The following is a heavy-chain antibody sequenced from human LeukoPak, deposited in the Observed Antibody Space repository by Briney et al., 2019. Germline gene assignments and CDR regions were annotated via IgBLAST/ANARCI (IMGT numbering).Heavy chain of an antibody. CDR2: INHSGST. CDR1: GGSFSGYY. Sequence: PSETLSLTCAVYGGSFSGYYWSWIRQPPGKGLEWIGEINHSGSTNYNPSLKSRVTISVDTSKNQFSLKLSSVTAADTAVYYCARGPTTITFGGVFFYWGQGTLVTVSS. CDR3: ARGPTTITFGGVFFY. J-gene: IGHJ4*02. D-gene: IGHD3-16*01. V-gene: IGHV4-34*01.